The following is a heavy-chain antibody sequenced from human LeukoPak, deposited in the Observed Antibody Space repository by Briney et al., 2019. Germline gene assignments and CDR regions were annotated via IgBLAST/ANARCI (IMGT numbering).Heavy chain of an antibody. CDR3: AKENQDY. D-gene: IGHD1-14*01. J-gene: IGHJ4*02. CDR1: GFTFSSYG. V-gene: IGHV3-30*18. Sequence: TGGSLRLSCAASGFTFSSYGMHWVRQAPGKGLEWVAVISYDGSNKYYADSVKGRFTISRDNSKNTLYLQMNSLRAEDTAVYYCAKENQDYWGQGTLVTVSS. CDR2: ISYDGSNK.